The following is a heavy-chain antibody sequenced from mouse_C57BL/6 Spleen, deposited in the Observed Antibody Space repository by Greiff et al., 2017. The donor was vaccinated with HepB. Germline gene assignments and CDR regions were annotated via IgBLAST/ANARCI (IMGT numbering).Heavy chain of an antibody. CDR3: ARHGYYVDWYFDV. V-gene: IGHV1-52*01. CDR2: IDPSDSET. CDR1: GYTFTSYW. D-gene: IGHD2-3*01. J-gene: IGHJ1*03. Sequence: VQLQQPGAELVRPGSSVKLSCKASGYTFTSYWMHWVKQRPIQGLEWIGNIDPSDSETHYNQKFKDKATLTVDKSSSTDYMQLSSLTSEDSAVYYCARHGYYVDWYFDVWGTGTTVTVSS.